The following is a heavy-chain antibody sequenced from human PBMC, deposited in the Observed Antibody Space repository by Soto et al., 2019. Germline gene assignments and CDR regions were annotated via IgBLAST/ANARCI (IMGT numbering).Heavy chain of an antibody. J-gene: IGHJ5*02. CDR2: IKHDGSQS. CDR1: GFTFSKFW. V-gene: IGHV3-7*03. CDR3: ARLLLYSTSGRGWFDP. D-gene: IGHD2-2*02. Sequence: GGSLRLSCITSGFTFSKFWMSWVRQAPGKGLEWVANIKHDGSQSYYEDSVKGRFTISRDNAKNSLYLQVNSLRVDDTAVYFCARLLLYSTSGRGWFDPRGQGTLVTVSS.